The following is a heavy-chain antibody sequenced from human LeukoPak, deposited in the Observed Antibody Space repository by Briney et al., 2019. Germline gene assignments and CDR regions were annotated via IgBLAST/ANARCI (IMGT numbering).Heavy chain of an antibody. CDR2: IWYDGSNK. V-gene: IGHV3-33*01. J-gene: IGHJ6*02. Sequence: GRSLRLSCAASGFTFSSYGMHWVRQAPGKGLERVAVIWYDGSNKYYADSVKGRFTISRDNSKNTLYLQMNSLRAEDTAVYYCARARRPFGEAPRGMDVWGQGTTVTVSS. D-gene: IGHD3-10*01. CDR3: ARARRPFGEAPRGMDV. CDR1: GFTFSSYG.